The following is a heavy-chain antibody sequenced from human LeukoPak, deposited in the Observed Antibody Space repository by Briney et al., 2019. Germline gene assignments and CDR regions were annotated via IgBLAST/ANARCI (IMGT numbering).Heavy chain of an antibody. J-gene: IGHJ4*02. CDR1: GYTFTSYD. CDR2: MNPNSGNT. D-gene: IGHD5-18*01. V-gene: IGHV1-8*01. Sequence: ASVKVSCKASGYTFTSYDINWVRQATGQGLEWMGWMNPNSGNTGYAQKFQGRVTMTRDTSTSTVYMELSSLRSEDTAVYYCARDTHTAMVPWYFDYWGQGTLVTVSS. CDR3: ARDTHTAMVPWYFDY.